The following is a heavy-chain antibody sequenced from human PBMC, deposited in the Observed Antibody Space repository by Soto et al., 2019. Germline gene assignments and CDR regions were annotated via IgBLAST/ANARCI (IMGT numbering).Heavy chain of an antibody. CDR1: GFTFSSYA. V-gene: IGHV3-23*01. CDR3: AIDIVVVVAADY. J-gene: IGHJ4*02. CDR2: ISGSGGST. Sequence: ESGGGLVQPEGSLRLSCAASGFTFSSYAMSWVRQAPGKGLEWVSAISGSGGSTYYADSVKGRFTISRDNSKNTLYLQMNSLRAEDTAVYYCAIDIVVVVAADYWGQGTLVTVSS. D-gene: IGHD2-15*01.